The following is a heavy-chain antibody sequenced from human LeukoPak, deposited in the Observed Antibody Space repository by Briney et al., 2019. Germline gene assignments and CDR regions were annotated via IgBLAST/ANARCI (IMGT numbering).Heavy chain of an antibody. CDR3: ARHQRGRIAAAGYFGY. CDR2: IYYSGST. Sequence: SETLSLTCTVSGGSISSSSYYWGWIRQPPGKGLEWIGSIYYSGSTYYNPSLKSRVTISVDTSKNQFSLKLSSVTAADTAVYYCARHQRGRIAAAGYFGYWGQGTLVTVSS. V-gene: IGHV4-39*01. J-gene: IGHJ4*02. CDR1: GGSISSSSYY. D-gene: IGHD6-13*01.